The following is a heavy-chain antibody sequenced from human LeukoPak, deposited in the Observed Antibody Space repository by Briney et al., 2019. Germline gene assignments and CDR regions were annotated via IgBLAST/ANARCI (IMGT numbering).Heavy chain of an antibody. J-gene: IGHJ4*02. V-gene: IGHV3-23*01. CDR1: GFTFSSYA. Sequence: GGSLRLSCATSGFTFSSYAMSWVRQAPGKGLEWVSGISGSGASTYYEDSVKGRFTISRDNSKNTLYLQMNSLRVEDTAVYYCAKDDQGLLWFGELLAVSDYWRQGTLVTVSS. CDR3: AKDDQGLLWFGELLAVSDY. CDR2: ISGSGAST. D-gene: IGHD3-10*01.